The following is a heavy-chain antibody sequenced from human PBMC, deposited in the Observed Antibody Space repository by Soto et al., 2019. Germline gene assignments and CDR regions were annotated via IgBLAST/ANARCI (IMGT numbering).Heavy chain of an antibody. CDR2: IYPGDSDT. CDR1: GYSFTSYW. Sequence: TGESLKISCKGSGYSFTSYWIGWVRQMPGKGLEWMGIIYPGDSDTRYSPSFQGQVTISADKSISTAYLQWSSLKASDTAMYYCARSAVADNYYYGMDVWGQGTTVTVSS. D-gene: IGHD2-15*01. V-gene: IGHV5-51*01. CDR3: ARSAVADNYYYGMDV. J-gene: IGHJ6*02.